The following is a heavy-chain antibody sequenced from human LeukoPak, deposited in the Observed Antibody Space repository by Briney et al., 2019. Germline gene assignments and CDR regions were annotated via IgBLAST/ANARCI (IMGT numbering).Heavy chain of an antibody. CDR2: INPSSGVT. V-gene: IGHV1-2*06. J-gene: IGHJ3*02. CDR1: GYTFTNYY. Sequence: ASVKVSCKSSGYTFTNYYVHWVRQAPGQGLEWMGRINPSSGVTSYAQTFQGRVTMTRDTSITTAYMELSSLRSDDTAVYYCALTFSENAYDIWGQGTMISVSS. D-gene: IGHD1-26*01. CDR3: ALTFSENAYDI.